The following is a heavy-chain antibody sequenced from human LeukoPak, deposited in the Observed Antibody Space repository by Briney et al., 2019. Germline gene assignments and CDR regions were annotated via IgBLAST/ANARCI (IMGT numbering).Heavy chain of an antibody. J-gene: IGHJ2*01. CDR2: IYYSGST. Sequence: SETLSLTCAVYGGSFSGYYWSWIRQPPGKGLEWIGYIYYSGSTNYNPSLKSRVTISVDTSKNQFSLKLSSVTAADTAVYYCARGDAGYYDSSGYWYFDLWGRGTLVTVSS. CDR1: GGSFSGYY. V-gene: IGHV4-34*09. CDR3: ARGDAGYYDSSGYWYFDL. D-gene: IGHD3-22*01.